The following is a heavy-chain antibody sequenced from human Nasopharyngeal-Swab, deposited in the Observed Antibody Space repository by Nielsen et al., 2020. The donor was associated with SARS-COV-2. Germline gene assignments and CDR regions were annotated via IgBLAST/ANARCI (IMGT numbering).Heavy chain of an antibody. V-gene: IGHV3-9*01. CDR3: GRGGKLGALDI. J-gene: IGHJ3*02. Sequence: SLKISCAAPGFTFDDYGMHWVRQAPGKGLEWVSGISWDGLTIGYADSVKGRFTISRDNAKNSLELQMNSLRVEDTAVYYCGRGGKLGALDIWGQGTMVTVSS. D-gene: IGHD3-16*01. CDR2: ISWDGLTI. CDR1: GFTFDDYG.